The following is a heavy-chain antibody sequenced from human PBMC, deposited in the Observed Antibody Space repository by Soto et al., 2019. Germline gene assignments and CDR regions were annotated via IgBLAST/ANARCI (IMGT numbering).Heavy chain of an antibody. CDR1: GFTFSSYA. J-gene: IGHJ6*02. CDR2: ISGSGGST. Sequence: LRLSCAASGFTFSSYAMSWVRQSPGKGLEWVSAISGSGGSTYYADSVKGRFTISRDNSKNTLYLQMNSLRVEDTAVYFCAKDFKVSGSHYGTLNYYYGMDVWGQGTTVTVSS. D-gene: IGHD3-10*01. V-gene: IGHV3-23*01. CDR3: AKDFKVSGSHYGTLNYYYGMDV.